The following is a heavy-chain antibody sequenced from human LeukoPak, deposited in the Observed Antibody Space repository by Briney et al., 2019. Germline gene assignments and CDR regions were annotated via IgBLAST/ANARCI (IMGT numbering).Heavy chain of an antibody. V-gene: IGHV1-46*01. Sequence: ASVKVSCKASGYTFTTYYMHWVRQAPGQGLEWMGIINPSGGSTSYAQKFQGRVAMTRDTSTRTVYMELSSLRSEDTTVYYCAMKGACSGGSCYSVDYWGQGTLVTVSS. J-gene: IGHJ4*02. CDR2: INPSGGST. CDR1: GYTFTTYY. CDR3: AMKGACSGGSCYSVDY. D-gene: IGHD2-15*01.